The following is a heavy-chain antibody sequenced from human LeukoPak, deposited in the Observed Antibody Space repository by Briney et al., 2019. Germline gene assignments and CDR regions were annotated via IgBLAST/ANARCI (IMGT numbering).Heavy chain of an antibody. J-gene: IGHJ3*02. Sequence: ASVKVSCKVSGYTLTELSMHWVRQAPGKGLEWMGGFDPEDGETIYAQKFQGRVTMTEDTSTDTAYMELSSLRSEDTAVYYCATDSLRSDAFDIWGQGTMVTVSS. D-gene: IGHD4-17*01. CDR3: ATDSLRSDAFDI. V-gene: IGHV1-24*01. CDR2: FDPEDGET. CDR1: GYTLTELS.